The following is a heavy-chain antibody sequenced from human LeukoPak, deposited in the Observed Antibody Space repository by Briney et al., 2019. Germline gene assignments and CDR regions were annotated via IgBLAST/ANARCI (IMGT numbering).Heavy chain of an antibody. CDR1: GGSIRSSLYY. Sequence: SETLSLTCTVSGGSIRSSLYYWAWIRQTPGKGLEWIGSIDYSGSTNYNPSLKSRATIFVDTSKNQFSLKLSSLTAADTAVYYCARLLWFGESTLFDYWGQGTLVTVSS. J-gene: IGHJ4*02. D-gene: IGHD3-10*01. V-gene: IGHV4-39*01. CDR2: IDYSGST. CDR3: ARLLWFGESTLFDY.